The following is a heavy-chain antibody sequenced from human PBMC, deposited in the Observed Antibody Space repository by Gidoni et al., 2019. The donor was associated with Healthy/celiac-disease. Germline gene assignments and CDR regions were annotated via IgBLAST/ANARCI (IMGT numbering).Heavy chain of an antibody. V-gene: IGHV3-7*01. CDR2: IKQDGSEK. CDR1: GLTFSSYW. CDR3: ARVWGELDFDY. D-gene: IGHD1-26*01. Sequence: EVQLVESGGGLVQPGGSLRLYCAASGLTFSSYWMSWVRKAPGKGLDWLANIKQDGSEKYYVDSVKGRFTISRDNAKNSLYLQMNSLRAEDTAVYYCARVWGELDFDYWGQGTLVTVSS. J-gene: IGHJ4*02.